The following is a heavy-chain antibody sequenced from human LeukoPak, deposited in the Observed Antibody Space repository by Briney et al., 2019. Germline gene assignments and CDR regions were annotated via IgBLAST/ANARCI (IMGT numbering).Heavy chain of an antibody. Sequence: QPGRSLRLSCAASGFTFSSYAMHWVRQAPGKGLEWVAVISYDGSNKYYADSVKGRFTISRDNSKNTLYLQMNSLRAEDTAVYYCAKDIAGLRMIVVVRTVDYWGQGTLVTVSS. V-gene: IGHV3-30-3*01. CDR1: GFTFSSYA. D-gene: IGHD3-22*01. CDR3: AKDIAGLRMIVVVRTVDY. CDR2: ISYDGSNK. J-gene: IGHJ4*02.